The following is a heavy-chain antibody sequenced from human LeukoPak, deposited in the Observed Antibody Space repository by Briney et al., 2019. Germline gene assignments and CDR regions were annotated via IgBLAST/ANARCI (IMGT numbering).Heavy chain of an antibody. CDR3: ARDTIVDFRMD. D-gene: IGHD3-22*01. Sequence: GASVKVSCKASGYTFTSYYMHWVRQAPGQGLEWMGIINPSGGSTSYAQKFQGRVTMTRDMSTSTVYMELSSLRSEDTAVYYCARDTIVDFRMDWGQGTLVTVSS. CDR2: INPSGGST. CDR1: GYTFTSYY. V-gene: IGHV1-46*01. J-gene: IGHJ4*02.